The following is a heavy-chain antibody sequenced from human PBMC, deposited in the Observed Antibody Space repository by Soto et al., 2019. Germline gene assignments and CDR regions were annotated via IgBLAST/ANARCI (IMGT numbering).Heavy chain of an antibody. CDR2: INHSGST. CDR1: GGSFSGYY. Sequence: SETLSLTCAVYGGSFSGYYWSWIRQPPGKGLEWIGEINHSGSTNYNPSLKSRVTISVDTSKNQFSLKLSSVTAADTAMYYCARGRGVREAAAYWGQGTLVTVSS. CDR3: ARGRGVREAAAY. J-gene: IGHJ4*02. D-gene: IGHD6-13*01. V-gene: IGHV4-34*01.